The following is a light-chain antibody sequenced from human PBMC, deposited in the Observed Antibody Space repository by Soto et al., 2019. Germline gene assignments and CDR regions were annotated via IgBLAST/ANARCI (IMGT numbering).Light chain of an antibody. Sequence: DVQLTQSPSFLSASVGDRVTITCRASQGITNYLAWYQQKPGKAPKPLIYTASTLQSGVPSRFSGSGAGAEFTLTITALQPEDSATYFCQQFHTYPWTFRQGTKVEIK. CDR3: QQFHTYPWT. J-gene: IGKJ1*01. V-gene: IGKV1-9*01. CDR1: QGITNY. CDR2: TAS.